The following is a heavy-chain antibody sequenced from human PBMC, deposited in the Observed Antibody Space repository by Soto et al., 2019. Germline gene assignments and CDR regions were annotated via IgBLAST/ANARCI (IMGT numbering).Heavy chain of an antibody. CDR2: ISAYNGNT. CDR3: ARDQQLSRALSNWFDP. D-gene: IGHD6-13*01. Sequence: GASVKVSCKASGGTFSSYAISWVRQAPGQGLEWMGWISAYNGNTNYAQKLQGRVTMTTDTSTSTAYMELRSLRSDDTAVYYCARDQQLSRALSNWFDPWGQGTLVTVSS. J-gene: IGHJ5*02. CDR1: GGTFSSYA. V-gene: IGHV1-18*01.